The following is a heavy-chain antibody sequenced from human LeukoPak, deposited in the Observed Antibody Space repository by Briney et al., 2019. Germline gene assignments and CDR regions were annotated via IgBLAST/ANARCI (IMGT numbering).Heavy chain of an antibody. J-gene: IGHJ4*02. D-gene: IGHD3-10*01. CDR2: IKQDGSAQ. CDR3: ARDMPFGGY. Sequence: RGSLRLSCAGSGFTFSDYWMSWIRQAPGRGLEWVANIKQDGSAQNYVHSVKGRFTISRDDAKNSLFLQMNSLRVEDTAVYYCARDMPFGGYWGQGTLVTVSS. V-gene: IGHV3-7*01. CDR1: GFTFSDYW.